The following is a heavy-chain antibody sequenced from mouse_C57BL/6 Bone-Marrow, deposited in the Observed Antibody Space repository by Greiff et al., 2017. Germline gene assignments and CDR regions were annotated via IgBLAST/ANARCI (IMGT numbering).Heavy chain of an antibody. D-gene: IGHD3-2*02. CDR3: ARLDSSGLAWFAY. CDR1: GYTFTSYW. Sequence: VQLQQPGAELVKPGASVKMSCKASGYTFTSYWITWVKQRPGQGLEWIGDIYPGSGSTNYNAKFKSKATLTVDTSSSTAYMQLSSLTSEDSAVDYCARLDSSGLAWFAYWGQGTLVTVSA. J-gene: IGHJ3*01. V-gene: IGHV1-55*01. CDR2: IYPGSGST.